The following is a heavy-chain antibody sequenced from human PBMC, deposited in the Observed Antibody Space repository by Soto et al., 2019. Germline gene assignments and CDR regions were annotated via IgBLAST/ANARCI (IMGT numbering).Heavy chain of an antibody. CDR1: GGSISSSSYY. V-gene: IGHV4-39*01. CDR3: ATLWFGELLPYNWFDP. CDR2: IYYSGST. D-gene: IGHD3-10*01. J-gene: IGHJ5*02. Sequence: QLQLQESGPGLVKPSETLSLTCTVSGGSISSSSYYWGWIRQPPGKGLEWIGSIYYSGSTYYNPSLQCRVTISVATSKMQFSLKLSSVTAADTAVYYCATLWFGELLPYNWFDPWGQGTLVTVSS.